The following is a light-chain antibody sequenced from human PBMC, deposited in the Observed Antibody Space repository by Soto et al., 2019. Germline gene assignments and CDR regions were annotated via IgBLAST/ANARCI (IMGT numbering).Light chain of an antibody. CDR1: SSDVGAYNY. Sequence: ALTHPASVTGSTGQSSSISCTETSSDVGAYNYVSWYQQHPGKAPKLIIYGVNNRPSGISDRFSGSKSGNTASLTISGLRAEDEADYHCISYTSSATYVFGTGTKVTVL. CDR2: GVN. CDR3: ISYTSSATYV. V-gene: IGLV2-14*03. J-gene: IGLJ1*01.